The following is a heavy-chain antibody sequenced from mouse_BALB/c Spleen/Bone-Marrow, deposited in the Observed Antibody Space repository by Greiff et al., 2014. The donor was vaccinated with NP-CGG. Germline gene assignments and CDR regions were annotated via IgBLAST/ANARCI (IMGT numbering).Heavy chain of an antibody. Sequence: LVKTGASVKISCKASGYSFTGYYMHWVKQSHGKSLEWIGYISCYNGATSYNQKFKGKATFTVDTSSSTAYMQXXXLTSEDSAVYYCATLLRDALDYWGQGTSVTVSS. V-gene: IGHV1S34*01. J-gene: IGHJ4*01. CDR2: ISCYNGAT. CDR1: GYSFTGYY. D-gene: IGHD1-2*01. CDR3: ATLLRDALDY.